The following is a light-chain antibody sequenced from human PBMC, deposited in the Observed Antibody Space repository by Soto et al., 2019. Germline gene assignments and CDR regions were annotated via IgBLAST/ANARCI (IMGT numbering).Light chain of an antibody. CDR2: SNT. CDR3: QSYESGWGV. V-gene: IGLV1-40*01. J-gene: IGLJ3*02. Sequence: QDVVTQPPSVSGAPGQRVTISCTGSNSNIGAGYDVHWYQQYPGTAPKLLIYSNTNRPSGVPDRFSASKSGTSASLAITGLQAEDEAYYYCQSYESGWGVFGGGTKLTVL. CDR1: NSNIGAGYD.